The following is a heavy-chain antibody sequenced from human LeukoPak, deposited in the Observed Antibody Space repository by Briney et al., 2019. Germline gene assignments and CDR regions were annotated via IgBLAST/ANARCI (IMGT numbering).Heavy chain of an antibody. Sequence: GGSLRLSGAASGFTISSYDMNWVRQAPGPGLEFVSYISSTGTIIYYADSVKGRFTIPRDNAKNSLYLQMNSLRAEDTAVYYCARDPSPEGFDYWGQGTLVTVSS. J-gene: IGHJ4*02. CDR2: ISSTGTII. CDR1: GFTISSYD. V-gene: IGHV3-48*03. CDR3: ARDPSPEGFDY. D-gene: IGHD1-14*01.